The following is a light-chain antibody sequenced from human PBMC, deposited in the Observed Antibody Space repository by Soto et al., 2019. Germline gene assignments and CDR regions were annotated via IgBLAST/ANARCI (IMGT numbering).Light chain of an antibody. CDR2: GAS. Sequence: EIVLTQSPGTLSLSPGERATLSCRASQSFSSSYLAWYQQKPGQAPRLLIYGASSRATGIPDRFSGSGSGTDFTLTISSLEPEDFAVYYCQPYGSARFTFGPGTKVDVK. CDR3: QPYGSARFT. J-gene: IGKJ3*01. CDR1: QSFSSSY. V-gene: IGKV3-20*01.